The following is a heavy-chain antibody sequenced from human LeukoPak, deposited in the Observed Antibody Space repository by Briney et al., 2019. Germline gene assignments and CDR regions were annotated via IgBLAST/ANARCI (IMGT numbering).Heavy chain of an antibody. CDR1: GGSISSYY. CDR3: ARDGRGYSSSWYFDL. CDR2: LSKSGNT. J-gene: IGHJ4*02. V-gene: IGHV4-59*12. D-gene: IGHD6-13*01. Sequence: SETLSLTCTVSGGSISSYYWSWIRLPPGKGLEWIGYLSKSGNTNYSPSLKSRVTLSVDTSRDQFSLRLSSVTAADTAVYYCARDGRGYSSSWYFDLWGQGTLVTVSS.